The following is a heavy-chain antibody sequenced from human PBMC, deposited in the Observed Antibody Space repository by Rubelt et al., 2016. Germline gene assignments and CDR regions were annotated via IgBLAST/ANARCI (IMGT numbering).Heavy chain of an antibody. V-gene: IGHV1-18*01. Sequence: QVQLVQSGAEVKKPGASVKVSCKASGYTFTSYGISWVRQAPGQGLEWLGGISAYDGNTNYAQKLQGRVTMTTDTSTSTAYMELRSLRADDTAVYFCARDQLALYAFDIWGQGTMVTVSS. CDR1: GYTFTSYG. D-gene: IGHD1-1*01. J-gene: IGHJ3*02. CDR2: ISAYDGNT. CDR3: ARDQLALYAFDI.